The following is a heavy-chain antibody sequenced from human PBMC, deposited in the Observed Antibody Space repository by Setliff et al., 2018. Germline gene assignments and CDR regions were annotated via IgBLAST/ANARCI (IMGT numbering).Heavy chain of an antibody. Sequence: LSLSCAASALTFSNYGIHWVRQAPGKGLEWVDSVKGRFTISRDNANNSLYLQMNSLRAEDTALYYCVKAHYCRSTSCAFDYWGQGALVTVSS. D-gene: IGHD2-2*01. CDR3: VKAHYCRSTSCAFDY. V-gene: IGHV3-33*03. CDR1: ALTFSNYG. J-gene: IGHJ4*02.